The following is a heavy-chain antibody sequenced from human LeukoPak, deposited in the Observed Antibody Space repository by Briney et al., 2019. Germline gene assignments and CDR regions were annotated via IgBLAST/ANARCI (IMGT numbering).Heavy chain of an antibody. V-gene: IGHV1-8*01. D-gene: IGHD6-19*01. J-gene: IGHJ6*02. CDR3: ANIKKQWLGDYYDYYGMDV. CDR1: GYTFTGYD. CDR2: MNPNSGNT. Sequence: ASVKVSCKASGYTFTGYDINWVRQATGQGLEWMGWMNPNSGNTGYAQKFQGRVTMTRNTSISTAYMELSSLRSEDTAVYYCANIKKQWLGDYYDYYGMDVWGQGTTVTVSS.